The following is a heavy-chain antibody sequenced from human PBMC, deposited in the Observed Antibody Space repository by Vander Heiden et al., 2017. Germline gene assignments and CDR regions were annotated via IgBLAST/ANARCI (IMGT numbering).Heavy chain of an antibody. CDR2: IYYSGST. V-gene: IGHV4-59*01. D-gene: IGHD2-8*01. Sequence: QVQLQESGPGLVKPSETLSLTCTVSGGSLSSYYWSWIRQPPGKGLEWIGYIYYSGSTNYNPSLKSRVTISVDTSKNQFSLKLSSVTAADTAVYYCARYGPPDGFDYWGQGTLVTVSS. CDR1: GGSLSSYY. CDR3: ARYGPPDGFDY. J-gene: IGHJ4*02.